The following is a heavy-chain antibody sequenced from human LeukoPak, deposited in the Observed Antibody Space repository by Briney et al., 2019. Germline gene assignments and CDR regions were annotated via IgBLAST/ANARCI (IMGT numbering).Heavy chain of an antibody. J-gene: IGHJ4*02. Sequence: GGSLRLSCAASGFTFTNYAMTWVRQATGKGLEWVSAISVGGTKTHYADSVRGRFTISRDDSKKTLYLQMSSLRAEDTAVYYCAKVTGGNSEHDYWGQGTLVTVSS. D-gene: IGHD4-23*01. CDR2: ISVGGTKT. CDR1: GFTFTNYA. CDR3: AKVTGGNSEHDY. V-gene: IGHV3-23*01.